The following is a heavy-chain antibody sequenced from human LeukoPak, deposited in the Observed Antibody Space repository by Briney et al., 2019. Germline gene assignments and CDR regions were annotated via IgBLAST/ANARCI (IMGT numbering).Heavy chain of an antibody. Sequence: GGSLRLSCAASGFTFASYAMRWVRQAPGKGLEWVSSITNSGDTTYYADSVKGRFTISRDNSKNTLYLQMNRLRAEDTALYYCADSNYWYPVDYWGQGTLVTVSS. CDR2: ITNSGDTT. CDR3: ADSNYWYPVDY. V-gene: IGHV3-23*01. D-gene: IGHD4-11*01. J-gene: IGHJ4*02. CDR1: GFTFASYA.